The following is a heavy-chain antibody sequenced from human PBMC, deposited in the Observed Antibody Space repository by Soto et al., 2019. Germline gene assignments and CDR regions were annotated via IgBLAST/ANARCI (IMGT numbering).Heavy chain of an antibody. D-gene: IGHD3-10*01. CDR2: ISAYNGNT. J-gene: IGHJ3*02. Sequence: QVQLVQSGAEVKKPGASVKVSRKASGYTFTSYGISWVRQAPGQGLEWMGWISAYNGNTNYAQKLQGRVTMTTDTSTSTAYMELRSLRSDDTAVYYCARSLWKHLDPDDDFDIWGQGTMVTVSS. CDR1: GYTFTSYG. CDR3: ARSLWKHLDPDDDFDI. V-gene: IGHV1-18*01.